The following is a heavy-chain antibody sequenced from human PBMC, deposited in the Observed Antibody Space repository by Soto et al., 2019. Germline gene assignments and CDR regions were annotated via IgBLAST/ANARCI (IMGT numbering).Heavy chain of an antibody. Sequence: KPSETLSLTCTVSGGSISSGDYYWSWIRQPPGKGLEWIGYIYYSGSTYYNPSLKSRVTISVDTSKNQFSLKLSSVTAADTAVYYCARDYSYYYDSSGYYPGRWFDPWGQGTLVTVSS. J-gene: IGHJ5*02. CDR3: ARDYSYYYDSSGYYPGRWFDP. D-gene: IGHD3-22*01. CDR1: GGSISSGDYY. V-gene: IGHV4-30-4*01. CDR2: IYYSGST.